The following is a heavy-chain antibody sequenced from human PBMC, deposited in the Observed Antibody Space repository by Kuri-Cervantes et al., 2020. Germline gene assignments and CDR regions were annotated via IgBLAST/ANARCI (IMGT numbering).Heavy chain of an antibody. Sequence: SLKISCAASGFTFDDYAMHWVRQAPGKGLEWVSGISWNSGSIGYADSVKGRFTISRDNAKNSLYLQMNSLRAEDTAIYYCARDGKHTNSFDVWGQGTMVTVSS. CDR3: ARDGKHTNSFDV. V-gene: IGHV3-9*01. J-gene: IGHJ3*01. CDR2: ISWNSGSI. CDR1: GFTFDDYA. D-gene: IGHD2/OR15-2a*01.